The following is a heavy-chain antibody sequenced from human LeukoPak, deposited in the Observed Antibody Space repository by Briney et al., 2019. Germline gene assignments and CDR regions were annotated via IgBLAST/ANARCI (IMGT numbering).Heavy chain of an antibody. CDR3: ARAFYPPDFGFGIAPYYFDK. CDR2: IYHRGNT. V-gene: IGHV4-4*02. D-gene: IGHD3-16*01. CDR1: GGSISSSNW. Sequence: PSETLSLTCAVSGGSISSSNWWNWVRQTPGKGLEWIGEIYHRGNTHYNPSLKSRVTMSVDTSTNQFSLRVNSVTAADTAVYYCARAFYPPDFGFGIAPYYFDKWGRGTLVTVSS. J-gene: IGHJ4*02.